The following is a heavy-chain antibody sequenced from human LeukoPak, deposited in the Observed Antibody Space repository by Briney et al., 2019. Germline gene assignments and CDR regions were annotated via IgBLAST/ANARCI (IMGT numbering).Heavy chain of an antibody. CDR2: IFYSGTTA. D-gene: IGHD2-21*01. J-gene: IGHJ4*02. CDR1: GGSIRNSDYY. CDR3: ARHVDGLSFALPPYYFDL. V-gene: IGHV4-39*01. Sequence: PSETLSLTCTVSGGSIRNSDYYWGWIRQPPGKGLEWIGNIFYSGTTAHYNPSLKSRVTMSADTSKNQFSLKLTSVTAADTAVYYCARHVDGLSFALPPYYFDLWGQGILVPVSS.